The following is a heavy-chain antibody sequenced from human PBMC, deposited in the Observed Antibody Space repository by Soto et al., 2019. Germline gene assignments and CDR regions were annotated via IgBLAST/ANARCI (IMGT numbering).Heavy chain of an antibody. J-gene: IGHJ4*02. CDR1: GFTFSNYG. CDR3: ARGLLWFGEFDY. Sequence: QVQVVDSGGGVVQPGRSLRLSCATSGFTFSNYGLHWVRQAPGKGLEWVAVTWFDGTKEYYADSVKGRFTISRDNSKNTVYLQMTSLSADDTAVYYCARGLLWFGEFDYWGQGTLVTVSS. D-gene: IGHD3-10*01. V-gene: IGHV3-33*01. CDR2: TWFDGTKE.